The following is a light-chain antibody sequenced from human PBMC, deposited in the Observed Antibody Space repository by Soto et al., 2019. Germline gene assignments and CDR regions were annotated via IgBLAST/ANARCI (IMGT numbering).Light chain of an antibody. CDR2: DAS. CDR3: QQYNDWLS. CDR1: QSVSSN. Sequence: EIVMTQSPATLSVSPGERATLSCRASQSVSSNLAWYHQKPGQPPRLLIYDASTRATGLPARDSGSGSGTELTITISGRQSEGFGVYCCQQYNDWLSFGGGTKVEIK. J-gene: IGKJ4*01. V-gene: IGKV3-15*01.